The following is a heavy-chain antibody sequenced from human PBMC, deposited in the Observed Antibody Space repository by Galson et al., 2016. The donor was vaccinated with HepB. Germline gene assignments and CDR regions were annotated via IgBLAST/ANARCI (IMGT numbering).Heavy chain of an antibody. CDR3: ARHRGWYGEGFFDD. J-gene: IGHJ4*02. CDR1: GFTFRNSA. Sequence: SLRLSCAASGFTFRNSAMTWVRQGPGKGLEWVSVIYSGGSTYYADSVKGRFTFSRDNSKNTLYLQMNYLRDEDTAVYYCARHRGWYGEGFFDDWGQGTLVTVSS. CDR2: IYSGGST. V-gene: IGHV3-66*04. D-gene: IGHD6-19*01.